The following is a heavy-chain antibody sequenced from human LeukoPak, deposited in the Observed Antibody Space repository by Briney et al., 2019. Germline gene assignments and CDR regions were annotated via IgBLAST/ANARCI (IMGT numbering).Heavy chain of an antibody. CDR1: GASIRTYY. V-gene: IGHV4-4*07. CDR3: ARDGNPWNLDV. D-gene: IGHD1-26*01. CDR2: IYSSGST. Sequence: PSETLSLTCTVSGASIRTYYWNWIRQPAGKGLEWIGRIYSSGSTNYNPSLKSRVTMSVDTSKNQFSLQLSSVTAADTAVYYCARDGNPWNLDVWGRGTLVTVSS. J-gene: IGHJ2*01.